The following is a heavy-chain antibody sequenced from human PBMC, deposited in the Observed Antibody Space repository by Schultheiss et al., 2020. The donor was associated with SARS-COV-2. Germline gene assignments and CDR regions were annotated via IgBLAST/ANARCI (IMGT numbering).Heavy chain of an antibody. Sequence: GESLKISCAASGFTFNRYSMNWVRQAPGKGLEWVAVISYDGSNKYYADSVKGRFTISRDNSKNTLYLQMNSLRAEDTAVYYCARSCDYGDPDYYYYGMDVWGQGTTVTVSS. V-gene: IGHV3-30*03. J-gene: IGHJ6*02. CDR3: ARSCDYGDPDYYYYGMDV. CDR2: ISYDGSNK. D-gene: IGHD4-17*01. CDR1: GFTFNRYS.